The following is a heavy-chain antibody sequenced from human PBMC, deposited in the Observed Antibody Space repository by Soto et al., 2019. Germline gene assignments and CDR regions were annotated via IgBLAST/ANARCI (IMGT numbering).Heavy chain of an antibody. J-gene: IGHJ4*02. CDR2: IKHDGTEK. D-gene: IGHD3-3*01. CDR1: GFTFSNYW. Sequence: EVQLVESGGGLVQPGGSLRLSCAASGFTFSNYWMSLVRQAPGQGLEWGANIKHDGTEKYYVDSVKGRFTISRDNAKNSLYLQMHSLSAADTAVYYCVRASDFWSTYFDSWGQGNLVTVSS. CDR3: VRASDFWSTYFDS. V-gene: IGHV3-7*03.